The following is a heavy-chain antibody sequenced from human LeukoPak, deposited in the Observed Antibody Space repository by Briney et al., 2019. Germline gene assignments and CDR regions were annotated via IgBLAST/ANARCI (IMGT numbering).Heavy chain of an antibody. D-gene: IGHD3-22*01. CDR1: GFTFSSYS. CDR2: ISTGSTYR. J-gene: IGHJ4*02. Sequence: GGSLRLSCAASGFTFSSYSMNWVRQAPGKGLEWISSISTGSTYRNYADSVKGRFTISRDNAKNSLYLQMNSLRAEGTAVYYCARDYDTSSYLPYYWGQGALVTVSS. V-gene: IGHV3-21*01. CDR3: ARDYDTSSYLPYY.